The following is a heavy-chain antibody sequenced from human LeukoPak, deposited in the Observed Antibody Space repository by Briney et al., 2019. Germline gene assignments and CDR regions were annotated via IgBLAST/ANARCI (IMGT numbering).Heavy chain of an antibody. CDR3: ANFSGSSSLDWFDP. D-gene: IGHD6-6*01. CDR2: IIPIFGTA. CDR1: GGTFSSYA. V-gene: IGHV1-69*05. J-gene: IGHJ5*02. Sequence: ASVKLSCTASGGTFSSYAISWVRQAPGQGLEWMGGIIPIFGTANYAQKFQGRVTITTDESTSTAYMELSSLRSEDTAVYYCANFSGSSSLDWFDPWGQGTLVTVSS.